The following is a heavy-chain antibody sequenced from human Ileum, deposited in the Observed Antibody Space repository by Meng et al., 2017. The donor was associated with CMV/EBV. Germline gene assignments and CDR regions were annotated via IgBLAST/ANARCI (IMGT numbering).Heavy chain of an antibody. CDR3: TRNGWYCLES. CDR2: MHHSGYF. Sequence: GSLRLACAVSGGSISRNYWWSWVRQSPGMGLEWIGEMHHSGYFNYNPSLKGRVTISIDKSKNQFSLKVNSVTAADTAVYFCTRNGWYCLESWGQGTLVTVSS. D-gene: IGHD6-19*01. J-gene: IGHJ4*02. V-gene: IGHV4-4*01. CDR1: GGSISRNYW.